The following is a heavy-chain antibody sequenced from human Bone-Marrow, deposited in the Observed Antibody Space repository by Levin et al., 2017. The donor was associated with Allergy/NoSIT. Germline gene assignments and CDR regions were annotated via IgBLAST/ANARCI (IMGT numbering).Heavy chain of an antibody. V-gene: IGHV4-30-2*01. J-gene: IGHJ6*02. CDR1: GGSISSGGYS. CDR3: ASCSSTSCSDYYYYGMDV. D-gene: IGHD2-2*01. CDR2: IYHSGST. Sequence: SETLSLTCAVSGGSISSGGYSWSWIRQPPGKGLEWIGYIYHSGSTYYNPSLKSRVTISVDRSKNQFSLKLSSVTAADTAVYYCASCSSTSCSDYYYYGMDVWGQGTTVTVSS.